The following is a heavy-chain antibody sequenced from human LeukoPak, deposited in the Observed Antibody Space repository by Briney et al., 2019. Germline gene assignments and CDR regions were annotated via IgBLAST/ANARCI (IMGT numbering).Heavy chain of an antibody. V-gene: IGHV1-2*02. CDR3: AKMAGILTGYYIPYYFDY. CDR1: GYTFTGYY. Sequence: ASVKVSCKASGYTFTGYYIHWVRQAPGQGLEWMGSIIPNSGGTNYAQKFQGRVTMTRDTSINTAYMELSRLRSDDTAAYYCAKMAGILTGYYIPYYFDYWGQGTLVTVSS. CDR2: IIPNSGGT. D-gene: IGHD3-9*01. J-gene: IGHJ4*02.